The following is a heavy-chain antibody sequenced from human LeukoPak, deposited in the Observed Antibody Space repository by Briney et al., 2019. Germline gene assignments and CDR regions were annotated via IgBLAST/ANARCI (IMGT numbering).Heavy chain of an antibody. CDR1: GGSFSGYY. CDR3: ARGVSSSSGGFDY. J-gene: IGHJ4*02. D-gene: IGHD2-15*01. V-gene: IGHV4-34*01. CDR2: INHSGST. Sequence: SETLSLTCAVYGGSFSGYYCSWIRQPPGQGLEWIGEINHSGSTNYNPSLKSRVTTSVDTSKNQFSLKLSSVTAADTAVYYCARGVSSSSGGFDYWGQGTLVTVSS.